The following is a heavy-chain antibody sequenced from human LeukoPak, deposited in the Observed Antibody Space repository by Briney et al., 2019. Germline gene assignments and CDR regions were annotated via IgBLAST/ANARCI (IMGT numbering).Heavy chain of an antibody. J-gene: IGHJ4*02. Sequence: GGSLRLSCAASGFTFSSYAMHWVRQAPGKGLEYVSAISSNGGGTYYANSVKGRFTISRDNSKNTLYLQMGSLRAEDMAVYYCARTDYYGSEIDYWGQGTLVTVSS. CDR3: ARTDYYGSEIDY. V-gene: IGHV3-64*01. D-gene: IGHD3-10*01. CDR1: GFTFSSYA. CDR2: ISSNGGGT.